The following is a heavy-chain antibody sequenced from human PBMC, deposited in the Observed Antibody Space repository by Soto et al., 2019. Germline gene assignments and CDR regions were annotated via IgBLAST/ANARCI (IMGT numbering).Heavy chain of an antibody. D-gene: IGHD6-19*01. V-gene: IGHV1-2*02. CDR3: SRGALTVANWFDP. CDR2: INPNNAVT. Sequence: QVQLVQSGAAGKKPGASVKVSCKASGYTFTDYDMNWVRQAPGQGLEWMGWINPNNAVTNYAQKFQSRVTMTRDTSISTVYMDLSRLISDDTAVYYCSRGALTVANWFDPWGQGTQVTVSS. J-gene: IGHJ5*02. CDR1: GYTFTDYD.